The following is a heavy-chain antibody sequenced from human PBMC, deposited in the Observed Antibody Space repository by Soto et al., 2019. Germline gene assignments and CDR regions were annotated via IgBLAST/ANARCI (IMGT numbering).Heavy chain of an antibody. Sequence: QVHLVQSGAEVKKPGSSVKVSCKASGGTFSSHGISWVRQVPGQGLEWMGGIIPMFGTAPSTQNFQGRLTITADESTSTAYIELSSLTSEDTAVYFCARSVGVTTLSYLDFWGQGTLVTVSS. V-gene: IGHV1-69*01. CDR1: GGTFSSHG. CDR3: ARSVGVTTLSYLDF. J-gene: IGHJ4*02. D-gene: IGHD2-21*01. CDR2: IIPMFGTA.